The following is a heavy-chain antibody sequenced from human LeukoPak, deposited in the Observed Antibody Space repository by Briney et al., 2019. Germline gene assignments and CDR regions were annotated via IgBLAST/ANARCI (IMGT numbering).Heavy chain of an antibody. J-gene: IGHJ4*02. CDR1: GYSISSGYY. V-gene: IGHV4-38-2*01. D-gene: IGHD1-26*01. CDR2: IYHSGST. Sequence: SETLSLTCAVSGYSISSGYYWGWIRQPPGKGLEWIGSIYHSGSTYYNPSLKSRVTISVDTSKSQFSLKLSSVTAADTAVYYCARLLGYYFDYWGQGTLVTVSS. CDR3: ARLLGYYFDY.